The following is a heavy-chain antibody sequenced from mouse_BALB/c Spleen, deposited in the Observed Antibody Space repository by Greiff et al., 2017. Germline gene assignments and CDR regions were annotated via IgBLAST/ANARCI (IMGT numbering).Heavy chain of an antibody. CDR3: ARGWVLRGYAMDY. Sequence: EVKLVESGGGLVKPGGSLKLSCAASGFTFSSYAMSWVRQTPEKRLEWVASISSGGSTYYPDSLKGRFTISRDNARNILYLQMSSLRSEDTAMYYCARGWVLRGYAMDYWGQGTSVTVSS. V-gene: IGHV5-6-5*01. CDR1: GFTFSSYA. J-gene: IGHJ4*01. D-gene: IGHD2-3*01. CDR2: ISSGGST.